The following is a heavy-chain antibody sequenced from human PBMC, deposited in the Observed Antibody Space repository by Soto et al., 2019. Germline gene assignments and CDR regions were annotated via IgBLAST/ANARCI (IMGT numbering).Heavy chain of an antibody. Sequence: ASVKVSCKASGYTFTGYYMHWVRQAPGQGLEWMGWINPNSGGTNYAQKFQGWVTMTRDTSISTAYMELSRLRSDDTAVYYCARGLYSGYDLYPYYWGQGTLVTVSS. CDR3: ARGLYSGYDLYPYY. CDR2: INPNSGGT. J-gene: IGHJ4*02. V-gene: IGHV1-2*04. D-gene: IGHD5-12*01. CDR1: GYTFTGYY.